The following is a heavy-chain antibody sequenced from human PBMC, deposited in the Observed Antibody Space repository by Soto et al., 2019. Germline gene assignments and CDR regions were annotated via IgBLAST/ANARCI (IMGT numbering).Heavy chain of an antibody. D-gene: IGHD3-22*01. Sequence: EPLSLTCTVSGGSISSYYWSWIRQPPGKGLEWIGYSYYSGSTNYNPSLKSRVTISVDTSKNQFSLKLSSVTAADTAVYYCARSYYDSSGYPKFDYWGQGTLVTVSS. CDR3: ARSYYDSSGYPKFDY. V-gene: IGHV4-59*01. CDR1: GGSISSYY. CDR2: SYYSGST. J-gene: IGHJ4*02.